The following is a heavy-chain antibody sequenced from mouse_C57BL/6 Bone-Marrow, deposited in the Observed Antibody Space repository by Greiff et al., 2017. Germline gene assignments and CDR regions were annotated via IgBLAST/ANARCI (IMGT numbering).Heavy chain of an antibody. CDR2: IDPSDSET. J-gene: IGHJ2*01. V-gene: IGHV1-52*01. D-gene: IGHD1-1*01. CDR1: GYTFTSYW. CDR3: ERSGSPYYFDY. Sequence: QVQLQQPGAELVRPGSSVKLSCKASGYTFTSYWMHWVKQRPIQGLEWIGNIDPSDSETHYNQKFKDKATLTVDKSSSTAYMQLSSLTSEDSAVFDYERSGSPYYFDYWGQGTTLTVSS.